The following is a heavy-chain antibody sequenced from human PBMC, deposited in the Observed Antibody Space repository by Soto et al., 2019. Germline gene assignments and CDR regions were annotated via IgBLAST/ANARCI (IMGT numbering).Heavy chain of an antibody. Sequence: AVKVSCKASGCTFSSYAISWVRQAPGQGREWMGGIIPIFGTANYAQKFQGRVTITADESTSTAYMELSSLRSEDTAVYYCARGGITMVRGAADNYYYYYGMDVWGQGTTVTVSS. V-gene: IGHV1-69*13. CDR2: IIPIFGTA. CDR1: GCTFSSYA. D-gene: IGHD3-10*01. J-gene: IGHJ6*02. CDR3: ARGGITMVRGAADNYYYYYGMDV.